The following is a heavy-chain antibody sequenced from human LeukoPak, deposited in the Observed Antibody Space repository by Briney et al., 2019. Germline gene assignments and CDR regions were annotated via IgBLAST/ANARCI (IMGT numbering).Heavy chain of an antibody. CDR3: ARASMHYGSGSSDYYYYGMDV. J-gene: IGHJ6*02. CDR2: IIPILGTA. V-gene: IGHV1-69*13. Sequence: ASVKVSCKASGGTFSSYAISWVRQAPGQGLEWMGGIIPILGTANYAQKFQGRVTITADESTSTAYMELSSLRSEDTAVYYCARASMHYGSGSSDYYYYGMDVWGQGTTVTVSS. D-gene: IGHD3-10*01. CDR1: GGTFSSYA.